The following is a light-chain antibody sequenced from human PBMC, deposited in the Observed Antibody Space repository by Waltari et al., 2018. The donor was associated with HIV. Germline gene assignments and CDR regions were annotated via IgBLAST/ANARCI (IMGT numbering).Light chain of an antibody. J-gene: IGKJ4*01. CDR3: QQYSTSVT. V-gene: IGKV3-20*01. CDR1: QNIDNTY. CDR2: GAS. Sequence: EIVMTQSPGTLSLSPGESATLSCRASQNIDNTYLAWYQQNPGQAPRLLIYGASNRATGIPHRFSGSGSGTDFTLTISRLEPEDFAVYYCQQYSTSVTFGGGTKVE.